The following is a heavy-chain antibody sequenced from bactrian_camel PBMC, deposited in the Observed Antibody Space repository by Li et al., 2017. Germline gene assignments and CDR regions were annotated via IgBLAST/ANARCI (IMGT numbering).Heavy chain of an antibody. D-gene: IGHD5*01. V-gene: IGHV3S6*01. CDR3: AADAFRGCWNVLGYKY. CDR2: ICAGITET. J-gene: IGHJ4*01. Sequence: HVQLVESGGGSVQTGGSLRLSCTASGLTSSHYCMAWFRQLPGKEREWVSVICAGITETYYADSVKGRFIITRDKARDLVYLQMNGLQPEDTGVYYCAADAFRGCWNVLGYKYSGQGTQVTVS. CDR1: GLTSSHYC.